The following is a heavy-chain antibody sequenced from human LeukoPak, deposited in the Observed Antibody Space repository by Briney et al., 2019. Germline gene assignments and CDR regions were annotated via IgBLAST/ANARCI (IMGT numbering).Heavy chain of an antibody. Sequence: GGSLRLSCAASGFTVSSNYMSWVRQAPGKGLEWVSVIHSGGSKYYADSVKGRFTISRDKSKNTLYLQMNSLRAEDTAVYYCARILRGIDYWGQGILVTVSS. V-gene: IGHV3-53*01. J-gene: IGHJ4*02. CDR3: ARILRGIDY. D-gene: IGHD3-16*01. CDR2: IHSGGSK. CDR1: GFTVSSNY.